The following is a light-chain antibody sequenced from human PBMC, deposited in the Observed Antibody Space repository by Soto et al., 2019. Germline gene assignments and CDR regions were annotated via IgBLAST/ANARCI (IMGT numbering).Light chain of an antibody. Sequence: DIQMTQSPSTLSASVGDRVSITCRASQSVGNSLAWYQQRPGKAPKLLIFDASTLESGVPSKFSGSGSDTDFTFTISSLQPDDSATYYCQQYNTYALTFGGGTKVEMK. V-gene: IGKV1-5*01. J-gene: IGKJ4*02. CDR1: QSVGNS. CDR3: QQYNTYALT. CDR2: DAS.